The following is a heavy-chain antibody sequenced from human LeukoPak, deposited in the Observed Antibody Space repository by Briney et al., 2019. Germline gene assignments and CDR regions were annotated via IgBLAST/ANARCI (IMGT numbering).Heavy chain of an antibody. CDR3: ARDSKDSSGWSTVDY. CDR1: GGSFSGYY. V-gene: IGHV4-59*01. J-gene: IGHJ4*02. D-gene: IGHD6-19*01. CDR2: IYYSGST. Sequence: SETLSLTCAVYGGSFSGYYWSWIRQPPGKGLEWIGYIYYSGSTNYSPSLKSRVTISVDTSKNQFSLKLSSVTAADTAVYYCARDSKDSSGWSTVDYWGQGTLVTVSS.